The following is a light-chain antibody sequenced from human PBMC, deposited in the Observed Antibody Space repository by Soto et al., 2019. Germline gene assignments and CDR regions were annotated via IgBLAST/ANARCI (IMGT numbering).Light chain of an antibody. CDR1: QSISSY. Sequence: DIQMTQSPSSLSASVGDRVTITCRASQSISSYLNWYQQKPGKAPKLLIYAASSLQSEVPSRFSGSGSGTDFTLTISSLQPEDFANYYCQQSYSTLYTFGQGTKLEIK. J-gene: IGKJ2*01. CDR3: QQSYSTLYT. CDR2: AAS. V-gene: IGKV1-39*01.